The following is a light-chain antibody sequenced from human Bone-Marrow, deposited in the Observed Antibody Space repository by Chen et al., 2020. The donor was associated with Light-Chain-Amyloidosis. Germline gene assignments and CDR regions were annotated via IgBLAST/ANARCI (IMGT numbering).Light chain of an antibody. CDR3: QQYATSPLT. CDR2: GAS. J-gene: IGKJ4*01. V-gene: IGKV3-20*01. CDR1: QSISSND. Sequence: EIVLTQSPGTLSLSPGEGANLSCRASQSISSNDLTWYQQKFGPAPRLLLYGASSRANGIPYRFTGSGSGTDFTLTSNRLEPAAVAMYYCQQYATSPLTFGGGTKVE.